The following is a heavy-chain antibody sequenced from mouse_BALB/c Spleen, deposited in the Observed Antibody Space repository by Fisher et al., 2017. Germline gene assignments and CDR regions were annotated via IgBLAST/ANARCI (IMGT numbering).Heavy chain of an antibody. Sequence: KFKGKATLTADKSSSTAYMQLSSLTSEDSAVYYCTRGGTRDYWGQGTTLTVSS. CDR3: SEDSAVYYCTRGGTRDY. D-gene: IGHD4-1*01. J-gene: IGHJ2*01. V-gene: IGHV1-69*02.